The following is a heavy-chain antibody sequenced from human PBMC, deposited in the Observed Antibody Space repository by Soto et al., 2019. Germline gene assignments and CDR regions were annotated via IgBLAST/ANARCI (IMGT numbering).Heavy chain of an antibody. CDR3: AREGPAPSYDYGMDV. CDR1: GYSFTTYG. Sequence: QVQLVQSRGEVKKPGASVKVSCKTSGYSFTTYGISWVRQAPGQGLEWMGWISGYNGNTNYAQNLQGRVKMTTDTSTSTAYMELRSLRSDDTAVYYCAREGPAPSYDYGMDVWGQGSTVTVSS. V-gene: IGHV1-18*01. J-gene: IGHJ6*02. CDR2: ISGYNGNT.